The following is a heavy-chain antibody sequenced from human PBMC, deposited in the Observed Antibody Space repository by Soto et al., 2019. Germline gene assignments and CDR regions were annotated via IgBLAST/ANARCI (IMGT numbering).Heavy chain of an antibody. Sequence: QVQLQESGPGLVKPSQTLSLTCTVSGGSISSGDYYWSWIRQPPGKGLEWIGYIYYSGSTYYNPSLKXXVXIXXDTSKNQFSLKLSSVTAADTAVYYCARAHVDAFGYWGQGTLVTVSS. D-gene: IGHD3-16*01. CDR3: ARAHVDAFGY. V-gene: IGHV4-30-4*01. J-gene: IGHJ4*02. CDR2: IYYSGST. CDR1: GGSISSGDYY.